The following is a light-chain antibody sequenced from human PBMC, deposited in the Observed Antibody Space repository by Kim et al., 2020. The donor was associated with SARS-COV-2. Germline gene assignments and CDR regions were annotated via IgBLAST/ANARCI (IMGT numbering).Light chain of an antibody. CDR2: ATS. CDR3: QQYYSYPLT. J-gene: IGKJ1*01. Sequence: ASTGDRVTITCRASQGVSSDLTWYQQKPGKAPKLLIYATSTLQSGVPSRFSGSGSGTDFTLTISCLQSEDFATYYCQQYYSYPLTFGQGTKVDIK. V-gene: IGKV1-8*01. CDR1: QGVSSD.